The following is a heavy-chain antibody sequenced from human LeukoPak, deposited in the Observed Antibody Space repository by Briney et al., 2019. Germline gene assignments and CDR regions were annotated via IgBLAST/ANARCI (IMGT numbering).Heavy chain of an antibody. CDR3: ARGFMYSGSYHGAFDI. CDR1: GGSISSGNYY. D-gene: IGHD1-26*01. Sequence: ASETLSLTCTVSGGSISSGNYYWSWIRQHPGKGLEWIGYMYYRGSTYYNPSLKSRVTISVDTSKNQFSLKLSSVTAADTAVYYCARGFMYSGSYHGAFDIWGQGTMVTVSS. CDR2: MYYRGST. J-gene: IGHJ3*02. V-gene: IGHV4-31*03.